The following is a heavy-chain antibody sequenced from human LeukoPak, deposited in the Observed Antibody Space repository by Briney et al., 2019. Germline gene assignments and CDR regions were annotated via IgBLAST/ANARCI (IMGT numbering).Heavy chain of an antibody. D-gene: IGHD1-14*01. CDR1: GFTFSSYV. CDR2: ISASGGNT. Sequence: GGSLRLSCAASGFTFSSYVMTWVRQAPGKGLEWVSSISASGGNTYYADSVKGRFTISRGNSKNTVYMQMNSLSAEDTAVYYCAKRKVDTEYYFDYWGQGTLVTVSS. V-gene: IGHV3-23*01. J-gene: IGHJ4*02. CDR3: AKRKVDTEYYFDY.